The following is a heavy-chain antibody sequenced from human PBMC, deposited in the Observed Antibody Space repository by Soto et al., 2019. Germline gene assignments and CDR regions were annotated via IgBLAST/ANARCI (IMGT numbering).Heavy chain of an antibody. V-gene: IGHV3-11*01. D-gene: IGHD2-15*01. Sequence: GGSLRLSCAASGFTFSDYYMSWIRQAPGKGLEWVSYISSSGSTIYYADSVKGRFTISRDNAKNSLYLQMNSLRAEDTAVYYCAIPLGYCSGGSCDDAFDIWGQGTMVTVSS. CDR2: ISSSGSTI. CDR3: AIPLGYCSGGSCDDAFDI. CDR1: GFTFSDYY. J-gene: IGHJ3*02.